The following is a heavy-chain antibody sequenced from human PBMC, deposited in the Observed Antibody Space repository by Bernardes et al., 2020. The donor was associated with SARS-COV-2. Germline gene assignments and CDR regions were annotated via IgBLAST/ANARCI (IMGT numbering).Heavy chain of an antibody. CDR2: ISSSSTSV. CDR1: GFPFNNYG. V-gene: IGHV3-48*01. J-gene: IGHJ4*02. D-gene: IGHD1-26*01. Sequence: GGSLRLSCEASGFPFNNYGMHWVRQAPGKGLEWVSYISSSSTSVYYTDSVKGRFTISRDNAKNSLYLLMSNLRAEDTAVYYCARDSGSFFIDYWGQGTLVTVSS. CDR3: ARDSGSFFIDY.